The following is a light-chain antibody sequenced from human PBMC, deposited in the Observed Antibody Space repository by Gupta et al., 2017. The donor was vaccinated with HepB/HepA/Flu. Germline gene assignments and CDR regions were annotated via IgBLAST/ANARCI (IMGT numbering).Light chain of an antibody. V-gene: IGKV6-21*01. J-gene: IGKJ3*01. CDR2: YAS. Sequence: EIVLTHSPDFQSVTPTEKVTITCRASQSIGSSLHWYQLKPDQSPKLLIKYASQSPSGVPSRFSGSGSGTDFTLTINSLEAEDAATYYCHQSSNLPFTFGPGTKVDIK. CDR3: HQSSNLPFT. CDR1: QSIGSS.